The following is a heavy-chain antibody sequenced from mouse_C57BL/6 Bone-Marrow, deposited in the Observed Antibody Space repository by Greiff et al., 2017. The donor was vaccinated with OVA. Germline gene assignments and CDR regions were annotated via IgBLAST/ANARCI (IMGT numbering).Heavy chain of an antibody. V-gene: IGHV1-81*01. D-gene: IGHD1-1*01. CDR1: GYTFTSYG. Sequence: LQQSGAELARPGASVKLSCKASGYTFTSYGISWVKQRTGQGLEWIGEIYPRSGNTYYNEKFKGKATLTADKSSSTAYMELRSLTSEDSAVYFCARWDYYGSSPYYFDYWGQGTTLTVSS. CDR3: ARWDYYGSSPYYFDY. CDR2: IYPRSGNT. J-gene: IGHJ2*01.